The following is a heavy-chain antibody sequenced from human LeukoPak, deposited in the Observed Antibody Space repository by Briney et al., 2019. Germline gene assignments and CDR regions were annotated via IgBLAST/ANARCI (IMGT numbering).Heavy chain of an antibody. CDR2: IYTSAST. CDR1: GGSISSYY. Sequence: PSETLSLTCPVSGGSISSYYWSWIRQPAGKGLEWIGRIYTSASTNYNPSLKSRVTTSVDTSKNQSFLKLSSVTAAETAVDYCARDAYCSSTSCYRTDAFDIWGQGTMVTVSS. D-gene: IGHD2-2*02. V-gene: IGHV4-4*07. J-gene: IGHJ3*02. CDR3: ARDAYCSSTSCYRTDAFDI.